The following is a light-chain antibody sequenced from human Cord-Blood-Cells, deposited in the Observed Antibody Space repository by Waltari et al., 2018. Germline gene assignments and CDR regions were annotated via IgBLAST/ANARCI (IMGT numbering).Light chain of an antibody. Sequence: SHELTQPPSVSVSPGQTARITCSGDAFPKQYAYWYQQKPGQAPVLVIYKDSERPSGIPERFSGSSSGTTVTLTISGVQAEDEADYYCQSADSSGTWVFGGGTKLTVL. V-gene: IGLV3-25*02. CDR1: AFPKQY. J-gene: IGLJ3*02. CDR2: KDS. CDR3: QSADSSGTWV.